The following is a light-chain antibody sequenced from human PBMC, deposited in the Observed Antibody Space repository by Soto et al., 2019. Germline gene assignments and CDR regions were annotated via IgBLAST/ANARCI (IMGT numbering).Light chain of an antibody. CDR3: QQLSSYPIT. CDR2: AAS. Sequence: DIQLTQSPCFLSASVGDRVTITCRASQGISSYLAWYQQKLGKAPYLLIYAASTLQSGVPSRFSGSGSGTEFTLTISSLQPEDFGTYYCQQLSSYPITFGQGTRLEIK. V-gene: IGKV1-9*01. CDR1: QGISSY. J-gene: IGKJ5*01.